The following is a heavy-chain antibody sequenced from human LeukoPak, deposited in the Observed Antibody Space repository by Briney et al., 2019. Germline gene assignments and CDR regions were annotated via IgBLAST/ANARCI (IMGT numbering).Heavy chain of an antibody. CDR1: GGSISSSSYY. Sequence: PSETLSLTCTVSGGSISSSSYYWGWIRQPPGKGLEWIGSIYYSGSTYYTPSLKSRVTISVDPSKNQFSLKLSSVTAADTAVYYCARHPYDFWSGYYRINWFDPWGQGTLVTVSS. D-gene: IGHD3-3*01. V-gene: IGHV4-39*01. J-gene: IGHJ5*02. CDR2: IYYSGST. CDR3: ARHPYDFWSGYYRINWFDP.